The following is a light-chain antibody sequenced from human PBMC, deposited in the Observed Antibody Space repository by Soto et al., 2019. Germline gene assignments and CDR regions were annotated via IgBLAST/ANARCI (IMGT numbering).Light chain of an antibody. CDR2: SDT. V-gene: IGLV1-44*01. CDR1: SSNIGSNT. CDR3: AAWDDSLNGNV. Sequence: QSVLTQPPSASGTHGQRVTISCSGSSSNIGSNTVNWYQQLPGTTPKLLIYSDTQRPSGVPDRFSGSKSGTSVSLAISGLQSRDEADYYCAAWDDSLNGNVFGTGTKLTVL. J-gene: IGLJ1*01.